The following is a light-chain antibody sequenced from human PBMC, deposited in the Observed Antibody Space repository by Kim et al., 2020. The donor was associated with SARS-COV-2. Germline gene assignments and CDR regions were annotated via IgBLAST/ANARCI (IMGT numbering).Light chain of an antibody. J-gene: IGKJ1*01. CDR1: QSTSSW. CDR3: QQYNNYTLT. CDR2: KAS. Sequence: DIQMTQSPSTLSASVGDRVTITCRASQSTSSWLAWYQQKPGKAPKLLIYKASTIESGVPSRFSGSGSGTEFTLTISSLQPDDFATYYCQQYNNYTLTFVQGTKLDIK. V-gene: IGKV1-5*03.